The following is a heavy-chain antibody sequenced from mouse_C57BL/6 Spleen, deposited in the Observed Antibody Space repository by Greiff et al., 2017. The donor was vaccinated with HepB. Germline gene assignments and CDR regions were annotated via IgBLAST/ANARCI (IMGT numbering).Heavy chain of an antibody. D-gene: IGHD2-3*01. CDR3: ARSRDGYYGHFDV. J-gene: IGHJ1*03. V-gene: IGHV1-76*01. CDR2: IYPGSGNT. Sequence: VQLQQSGAELVRPGASVKLSCKASGYTFTDYYINWVKQRPGQGLEWIARIYPGSGNTYYNEKFKGKATLTAEKSSSTAYMQLSSLTSEDSAVYFCARSRDGYYGHFDVWGTGTTVTVSS. CDR1: GYTFTDYY.